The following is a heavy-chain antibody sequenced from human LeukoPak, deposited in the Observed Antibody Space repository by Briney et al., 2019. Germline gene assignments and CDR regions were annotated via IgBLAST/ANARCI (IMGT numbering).Heavy chain of an antibody. CDR1: GFTFDDYA. D-gene: IGHD6-13*01. CDR2: ISWNSGSI. CDR3: AKDGEGEIAAAGIVY. Sequence: GGSLRLSCAASGFTFDDYAMHWVRQAPGKGLEWVSGISWNSGSIGYADSVKGRFTISRDNAKNSLYLQMNSLRAEDTALYYCAKDGEGEIAAAGIVYWGQGTLVTVSS. V-gene: IGHV3-9*01. J-gene: IGHJ4*02.